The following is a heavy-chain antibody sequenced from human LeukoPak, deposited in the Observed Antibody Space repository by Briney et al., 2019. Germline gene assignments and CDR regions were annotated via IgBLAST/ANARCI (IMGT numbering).Heavy chain of an antibody. V-gene: IGHV3-30*03. J-gene: IGHJ6*02. CDR1: GFTFYIYG. Sequence: PGGSLRLSCGASGFTFYIYGMRWVRQAPGKGLEWVAFISYDGSIKDYADSVKGRFTISRDNAKNSLYLQMNSLRAEDTAVYYCARDQTIFGVVISPYGMDVWGQGTTVTVSS. CDR2: ISYDGSIK. D-gene: IGHD3-3*01. CDR3: ARDQTIFGVVISPYGMDV.